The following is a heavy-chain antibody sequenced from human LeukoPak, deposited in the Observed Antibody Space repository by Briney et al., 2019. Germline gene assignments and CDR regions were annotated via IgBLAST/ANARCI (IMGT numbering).Heavy chain of an antibody. D-gene: IGHD3-9*01. CDR2: IYHSGST. CDR1: GGSISSSNW. J-gene: IGHJ6*02. Sequence: SETLSLTCAVSGGSISSSNWWSWVRQPPGKGLEWIGEIYHSGSTNYNPSLKSRVTISVDKSKNQFSLKLSSVTAADTAVYYCARVGNDILTGYQYYGMDVWGQGTTVTVSS. V-gene: IGHV4-4*02. CDR3: ARVGNDILTGYQYYGMDV.